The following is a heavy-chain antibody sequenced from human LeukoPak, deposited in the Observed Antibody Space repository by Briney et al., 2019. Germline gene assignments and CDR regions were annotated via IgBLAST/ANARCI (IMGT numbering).Heavy chain of an antibody. J-gene: IGHJ4*02. CDR1: GFTYDIYA. Sequence: GGSLRLSCAASGFTYDIYAMAWVRHAPGKGLEWVSSIIASGANTYYVDSVKGRFTISRDNSKSTLYLQLNSLGAEDTAVYYCAKFVKLWLSSFDYWGQGALVTVSS. CDR3: AKFVKLWLSSFDY. CDR2: IIASGANT. D-gene: IGHD3-16*01. V-gene: IGHV3-23*01.